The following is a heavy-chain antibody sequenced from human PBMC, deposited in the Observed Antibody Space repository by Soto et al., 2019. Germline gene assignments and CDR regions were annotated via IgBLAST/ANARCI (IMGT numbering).Heavy chain of an antibody. CDR1: GGTFSSYA. V-gene: IGHV1-69*13. CDR3: ASPNYYDSSGSQDFDY. D-gene: IGHD3-22*01. J-gene: IGHJ4*02. Sequence: ASVKVSCKASGGTFSSYAISWVRQAPGQGLEWMGGIIPIFGTANYAQKFQGRVTITADESTSTAYMELSSLGSENTAVYYCASPNYYDSSGSQDFDYWGQGTLVTVPQ. CDR2: IIPIFGTA.